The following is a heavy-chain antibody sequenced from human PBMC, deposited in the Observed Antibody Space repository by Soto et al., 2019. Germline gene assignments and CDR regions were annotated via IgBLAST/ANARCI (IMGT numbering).Heavy chain of an antibody. CDR1: GFTFSSYS. V-gene: IGHV3-21*01. D-gene: IGHD2-15*01. CDR2: ISSSSSYI. J-gene: IGHJ6*02. CDR3: ARERASVIAVVVAAPLDV. Sequence: GGSLRLSCAASGFTFSSYSMNWVRQAPGKWLEWVSSISSSSSYIYYADSVKGRFTISRDNAKNSLYLQMNSLRAEDTAVHYSARERASVIAVVVAAPLDVWGQGTTVTVSS.